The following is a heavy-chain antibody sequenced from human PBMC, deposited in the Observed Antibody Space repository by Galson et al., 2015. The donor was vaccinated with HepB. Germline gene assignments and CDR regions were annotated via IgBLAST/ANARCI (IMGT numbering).Heavy chain of an antibody. CDR1: GDSVSSNSAV. CDR2: TYYRSKWYK. Sequence: CAISGDSVSSNSAVWNWIRQSPSRGLEWLGGTYYRSKWYKDYALFVKSRITINADTSRNQNSLQLNSMTPEDTAVYYCAYGVDVWGQGTTVTVSS. CDR3: AYGVDV. J-gene: IGHJ6*02. V-gene: IGHV6-1*01.